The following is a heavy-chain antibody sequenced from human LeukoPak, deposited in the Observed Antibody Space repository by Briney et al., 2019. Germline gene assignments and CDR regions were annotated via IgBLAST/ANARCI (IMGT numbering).Heavy chain of an antibody. CDR2: IIPIFGTA. Sequence: VASVKVSCKASGGTFSSYAISWVRQAPGQGLEWMGGIIPIFGTANYAQKFQGRVTITADESTSTAYMELSSLRSEDTAVYYCARDITIFGVVTKTDAFDIWGQGTMVTVSS. D-gene: IGHD3-3*01. V-gene: IGHV1-69*13. J-gene: IGHJ3*02. CDR3: ARDITIFGVVTKTDAFDI. CDR1: GGTFSSYA.